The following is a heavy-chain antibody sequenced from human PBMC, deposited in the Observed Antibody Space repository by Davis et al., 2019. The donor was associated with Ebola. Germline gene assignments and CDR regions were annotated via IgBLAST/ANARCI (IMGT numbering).Heavy chain of an antibody. Sequence: GESLKISCKGSGYSFISYWIAWVRQMPGKGLEWMAIIYPGDSETTYSPSFQGQVIISADKSISTAYLQWSSLKASDTAMYYCARRGIPSYEIDPWGQGTLVTVSS. CDR2: IYPGDSET. V-gene: IGHV5-51*01. D-gene: IGHD5-12*01. CDR3: ARRGIPSYEIDP. J-gene: IGHJ5*02. CDR1: GYSFISYW.